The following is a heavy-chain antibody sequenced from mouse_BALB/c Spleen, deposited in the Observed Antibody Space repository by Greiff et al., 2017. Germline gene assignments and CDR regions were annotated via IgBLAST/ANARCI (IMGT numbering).Heavy chain of an antibody. D-gene: IGHD2-1*01. CDR1: GFSLTSYG. CDR2: IWAGGST. CDR3: ARNGNPGRFAY. V-gene: IGHV2-9*02. Sequence: QVQLKESGPGLVAPSQSLSITCTVSGFSLTSYGVHWVRQPPGKGLEWLGVIWAGGSTNYNSALMSRLSISKDNSKSQVFLKMNSLQTDDTAMYYCARNGNPGRFAYWGQGTLVTVSA. J-gene: IGHJ3*01.